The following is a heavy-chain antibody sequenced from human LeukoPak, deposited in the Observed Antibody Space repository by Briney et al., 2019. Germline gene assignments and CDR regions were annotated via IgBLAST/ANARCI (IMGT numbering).Heavy chain of an antibody. J-gene: IGHJ4*02. CDR3: VREGNELLSKNFDY. CDR2: INPHSGGT. CDR1: GFTFTAYY. V-gene: IGHV1-2*02. Sequence: ASVKVSCKASGFTFTAYYIHWVRQAPGQGLEWMGYINPHSGGTSSPQKFQGRVTMTTDTSISAAYMELSSLISDDTAMYYCVREGNELLSKNFDYWGQGTLVTVSS. D-gene: IGHD2-21*02.